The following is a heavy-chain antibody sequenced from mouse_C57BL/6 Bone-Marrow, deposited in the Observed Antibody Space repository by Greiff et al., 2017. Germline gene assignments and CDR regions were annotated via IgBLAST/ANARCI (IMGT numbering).Heavy chain of an antibody. CDR1: GYTFTSYW. D-gene: IGHD2-4*01. V-gene: IGHV1-64*01. CDR3: AREDYDDGAYYFDY. J-gene: IGHJ2*01. CDR2: IHPNSGST. Sequence: VQLQQPGAELVKPGASVKLSCKASGYTFTSYWMHWVKQRPGQGLEWIGMIHPNSGSTNYNEKFKSKATLTVDKSSSTAYMQLSSLTSEDSAVYYCAREDYDDGAYYFDYWGQGTTLTVSS.